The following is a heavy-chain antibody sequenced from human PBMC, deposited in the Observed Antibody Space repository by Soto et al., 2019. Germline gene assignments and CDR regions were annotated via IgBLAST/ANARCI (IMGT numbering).Heavy chain of an antibody. J-gene: IGHJ6*02. CDR3: ARETSSDYVMDV. Sequence: EGSRRCSWVAAGCIFSSHGRHWVRQSPGKGLEWVAVIWYDVSSKFYAYSWKGRFTISRDKSKNTLYLQLYSLRAEDTAVYYCARETSSDYVMDVWGRGTTVTVSS. CDR1: GCIFSSHG. CDR2: IWYDVSSK. V-gene: IGHV3-33*01. D-gene: IGHD3-16*01.